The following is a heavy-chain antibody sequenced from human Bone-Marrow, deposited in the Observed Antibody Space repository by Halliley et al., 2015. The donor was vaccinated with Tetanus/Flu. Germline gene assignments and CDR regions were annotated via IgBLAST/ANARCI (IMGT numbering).Heavy chain of an antibody. CDR2: MNHKGRT. CDR3: ARGLGMDV. V-gene: IGHV4-34*01. Sequence: TLSLTCAVYGGSFSGHCWTWIRQTPGKGLEWIGEMNHKGRTTYNPSLMSRVTISVDTSKNQFSLKLSSVTAADRAVYYCARGLGMDVWGQGTTVTVSS. J-gene: IGHJ6*02. CDR1: GGSFSGHC.